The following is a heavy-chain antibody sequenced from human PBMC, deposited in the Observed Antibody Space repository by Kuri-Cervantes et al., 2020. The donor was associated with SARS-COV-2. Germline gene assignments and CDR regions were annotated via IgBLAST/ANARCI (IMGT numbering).Heavy chain of an antibody. CDR2: IYHSGSI. V-gene: IGHV4-38-2*01. CDR3: ARREGGGSYNVAFDI. CDR1: GYSISSGYY. D-gene: IGHD1-26*01. J-gene: IGHJ3*02. Sequence: ESLKISCAVSGYSISSGYYWGWIRQPPGKGLEWIGSIYHSGSIFYNPSLKSRVTILLDTSKNQFSLKLTSVTAADTAVYYCARREGGGSYNVAFDIWGQGTLVTVSS.